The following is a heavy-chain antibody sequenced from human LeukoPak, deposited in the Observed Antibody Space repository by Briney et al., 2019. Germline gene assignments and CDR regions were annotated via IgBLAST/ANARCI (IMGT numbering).Heavy chain of an antibody. CDR3: ARVRQYSSSFYFDY. V-gene: IGHV4-38-2*02. CDR2: IYHSGST. J-gene: IGHJ4*02. Sequence: PSETLSLTCTVSGYSISSSYYWGWIRQPPGKGLEWIGSIYHSGSTYYNPSLKSRVTISVDTSKNQFSLKLSSVTAADTAVYYCARVRQYSSSFYFDYWGQGTLVTVSS. CDR1: GYSISSSYY. D-gene: IGHD6-6*01.